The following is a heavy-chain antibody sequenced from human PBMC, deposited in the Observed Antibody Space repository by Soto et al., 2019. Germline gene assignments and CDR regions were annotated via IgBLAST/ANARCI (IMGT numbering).Heavy chain of an antibody. J-gene: IGHJ4*02. Sequence: GASVKVSCRASGNTFTGYYIHWVRQAPGQGLEWMGWINPNNDGTTYGEKCHGRGTMTRDTSTSTAYMELSRLRSGDTAVYYWTRELGGSRDSWGQGTLVTVSS. D-gene: IGHD1-26*01. V-gene: IGHV1-2*02. CDR3: TRELGGSRDS. CDR1: GNTFTGYY. CDR2: INPNNDGT.